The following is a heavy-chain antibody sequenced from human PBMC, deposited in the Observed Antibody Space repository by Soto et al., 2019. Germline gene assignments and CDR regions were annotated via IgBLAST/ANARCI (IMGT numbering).Heavy chain of an antibody. Sequence: GGSLRLSXAASGFTFSSYAMSWVRQAPGKGLEWVSAISGSGGSTYYADSVKGRFTISRDNSKNTLYLQMNSLRAEDTAVYYCAKALGRDGYKNLDYWGQGTLVTVSS. CDR3: AKALGRDGYKNLDY. CDR1: GFTFSSYA. J-gene: IGHJ4*02. CDR2: ISGSGGST. V-gene: IGHV3-23*01. D-gene: IGHD5-12*01.